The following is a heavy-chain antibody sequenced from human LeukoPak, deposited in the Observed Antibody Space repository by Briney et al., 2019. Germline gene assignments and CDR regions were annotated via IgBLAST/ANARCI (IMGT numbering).Heavy chain of an antibody. CDR2: INPNSGGT. Sequence: ASVKVSCKASGYTFTGYYMHWVRQAPGQGLEWMGWINPNSGGTNYAQKFQGRVTMTRDTSISTAYMELSRLRSDDTVVYYCARDQDYPLNTSDYWGQGTLVTVSS. CDR3: ARDQDYPLNTSDY. V-gene: IGHV1-2*02. CDR1: GYTFTGYY. J-gene: IGHJ4*02. D-gene: IGHD4-11*01.